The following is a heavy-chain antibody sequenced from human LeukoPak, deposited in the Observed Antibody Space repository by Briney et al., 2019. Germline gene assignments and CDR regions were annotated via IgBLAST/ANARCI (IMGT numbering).Heavy chain of an antibody. CDR3: ARDGKYYYGMDV. CDR1: GGSISSYY. Sequence: SETLSLTCTVSGGSISSYYWSWIRQPPGKGLEWIGYIYYSGSTNYNPSLKSRVTISVDTSKNQFSLKPSSVTAADTAVYYCARDGKYYYGMDVWGQGTTVTVSS. V-gene: IGHV4-59*01. CDR2: IYYSGST. D-gene: IGHD1-14*01. J-gene: IGHJ6*02.